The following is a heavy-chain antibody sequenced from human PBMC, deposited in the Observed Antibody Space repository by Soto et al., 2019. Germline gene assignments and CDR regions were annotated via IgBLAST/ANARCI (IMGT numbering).Heavy chain of an antibody. Sequence: GGSLRLSCAASGFTFSSYAMSWVRQAPGKGLEWVSAISGSGGSTYYADSVKGRFTISRDNSKNTLYLQMNSLRAEDTAVYYCAKDRWGRRGGMDVWGQRTTVTVSS. CDR2: ISGSGGST. J-gene: IGHJ6*02. D-gene: IGHD2-8*02. CDR3: AKDRWGRRGGMDV. CDR1: GFTFSSYA. V-gene: IGHV3-23*01.